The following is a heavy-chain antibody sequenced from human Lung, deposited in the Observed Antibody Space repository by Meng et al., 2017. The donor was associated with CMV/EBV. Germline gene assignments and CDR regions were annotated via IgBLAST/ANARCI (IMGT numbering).Heavy chain of an antibody. Sequence: SXXVSCKASRGRFGNYGISWARQAPGQGLEWMGGIIPFLGVASYAPKFKGRFTITTDKSTGTVYMDLSSLRSEDTAVYYCATDAVARGDYLGQGTMVTVSS. CDR1: RGRFGNYG. V-gene: IGHV1-69*10. CDR2: IIPFLGVA. D-gene: IGHD6-19*01. CDR3: ATDAVARGDY. J-gene: IGHJ4*02.